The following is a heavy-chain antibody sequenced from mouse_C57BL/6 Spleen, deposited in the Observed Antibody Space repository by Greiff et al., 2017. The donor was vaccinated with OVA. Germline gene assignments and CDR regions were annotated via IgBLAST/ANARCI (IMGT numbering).Heavy chain of an antibody. CDR1: GYTFTSYW. CDR2: IYPSDSET. J-gene: IGHJ4*01. Sequence: QVQLQQPGAELVRPGSSVKLSCKASGYTFTSYWMDWVKQRPGQGLEWIGNIYPSDSETHYNQKFKDKATLTVDKSSSTAYMQLSSLTSEDSAVYYCARERDSDYAMDYWGQGTSVTVSS. V-gene: IGHV1-61*01. CDR3: ARERDSDYAMDY.